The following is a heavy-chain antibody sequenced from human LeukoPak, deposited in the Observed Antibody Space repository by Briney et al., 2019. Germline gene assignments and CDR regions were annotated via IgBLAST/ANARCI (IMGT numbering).Heavy chain of an antibody. CDR2: INHSGST. CDR1: GGSFSGYY. CDR3: ARGGGVDTAMNY. D-gene: IGHD5-18*01. Sequence: SETLSLTCAVYGGSFSGYYWSWIRQPPGKGLEWIGEINHSGSTNYNPSLKSRVTISVGTSKNQFSLKLSSVTAADTAVYYCARGGGVDTAMNYWGQGTLATVSS. J-gene: IGHJ4*02. V-gene: IGHV4-34*01.